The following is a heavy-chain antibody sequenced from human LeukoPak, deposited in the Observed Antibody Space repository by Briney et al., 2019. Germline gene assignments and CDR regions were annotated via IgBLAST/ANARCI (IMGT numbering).Heavy chain of an antibody. D-gene: IGHD3-9*01. J-gene: IGHJ4*02. CDR1: GFTFSSYG. V-gene: IGHV3-33*01. CDR2: IWYDGSNK. Sequence: PGGSLRLSCAASGFTFSSYGMHWARQAPGKGLEWVAVIWYDGSNKYYADSVKGRFTISRDNSKNTLYLQMNSLRAEDTAVYYCARDRPVLRYFVWLPALDYWGQGTLVTVSS. CDR3: ARDRPVLRYFVWLPALDY.